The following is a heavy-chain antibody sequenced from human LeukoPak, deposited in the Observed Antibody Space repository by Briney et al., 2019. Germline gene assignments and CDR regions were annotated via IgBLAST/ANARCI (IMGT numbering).Heavy chain of an antibody. V-gene: IGHV4-39*01. CDR3: ARRNSVESGNNLVYYYYMDV. D-gene: IGHD3-10*01. Sequence: SETLSLTCSLSGGSITPSGYSWGWIRQPPGKGLEWIGSIYYSGSTCYNASLKSRVTILVDTSKNQFSLKLSSVAAADTAVYYCARRNSVESGNNLVYYYYMDVWGKGTTVTVSS. J-gene: IGHJ6*03. CDR1: GGSITPSGYS. CDR2: IYYSGST.